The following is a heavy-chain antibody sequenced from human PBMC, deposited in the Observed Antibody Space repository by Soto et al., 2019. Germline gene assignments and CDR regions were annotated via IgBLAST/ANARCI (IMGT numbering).Heavy chain of an antibody. CDR3: ARDRLMATAGTARHYFGLDV. J-gene: IGHJ6*02. CDR2: IYYSGNT. V-gene: IGHV4-34*09. D-gene: IGHD5-18*01. Sequence: SSETLSLTCAVYGGSFSGYYWSWIRQPPGKGLEWIGNIYYSGNTYYNPSLKSRLTISVDTSKNQFSLNLSSVTAADTAVYYCARDRLMATAGTARHYFGLDVWGQGTTVTVSS. CDR1: GGSFSGYY.